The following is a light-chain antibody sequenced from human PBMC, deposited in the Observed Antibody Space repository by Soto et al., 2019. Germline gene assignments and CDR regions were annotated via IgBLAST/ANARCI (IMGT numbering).Light chain of an antibody. CDR1: NIGSQS. Sequence: SYELTQTPSLSVAPEKTASITCGGDNIGSQSVHWYQHKPGQAPILVMRYDSDRPSGIPERFSGSNSGNTATLTISRVEAGDAADYYCQVWDSSSDRPVFGGGTKLTVL. J-gene: IGLJ3*02. CDR3: QVWDSSSDRPV. CDR2: YDS. V-gene: IGLV3-21*04.